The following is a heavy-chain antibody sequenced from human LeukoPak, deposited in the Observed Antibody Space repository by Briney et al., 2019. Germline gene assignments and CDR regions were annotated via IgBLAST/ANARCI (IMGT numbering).Heavy chain of an antibody. V-gene: IGHV3-30-3*01. J-gene: IGHJ5*02. Sequence: GRSLRLSCAASGFTFSSYAMHWVCQAPGKGLEWVAVISYDGSNKYYADSVKGRFTISRDNSKNTLYLQMNSLRAEDTAVYYCARDEAFWSEGFDPWGQGTLVTVSS. CDR2: ISYDGSNK. D-gene: IGHD3-3*01. CDR3: ARDEAFWSEGFDP. CDR1: GFTFSSYA.